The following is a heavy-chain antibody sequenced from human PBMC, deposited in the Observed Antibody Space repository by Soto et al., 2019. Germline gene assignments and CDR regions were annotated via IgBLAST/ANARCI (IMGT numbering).Heavy chain of an antibody. D-gene: IGHD6-13*01. CDR3: STSVSGSSWANWFGP. J-gene: IGHJ5*02. V-gene: IGHV4-59*08. Sequence: AETLSLTCTVSGYSINNYYLSWIRQPPGKGLEWIGHIYYSGSTKYNPSLKSRVTISVDPSKNQFSLKMSTMTAADTTVYYCSTSVSGSSWANWFGPWGQGTLVTVSS. CDR1: GYSINNYY. CDR2: IYYSGST.